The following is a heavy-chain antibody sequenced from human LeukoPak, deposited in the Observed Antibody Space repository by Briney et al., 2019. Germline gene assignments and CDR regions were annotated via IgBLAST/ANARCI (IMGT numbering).Heavy chain of an antibody. CDR2: IYYSGST. Sequence: SQTLSLTCTVSGGSIGSGGYYWSWIRQHPGKGLEWIGYIYYSGSTYYNPSLKSRVTISVDTSKNQFSLKLSSVTAADTAVYYCARLLAYCGGDCYAADYWGQGTLVTVSS. V-gene: IGHV4-31*03. CDR1: GGSIGSGGYY. CDR3: ARLLAYCGGDCYAADY. D-gene: IGHD2-21*02. J-gene: IGHJ4*02.